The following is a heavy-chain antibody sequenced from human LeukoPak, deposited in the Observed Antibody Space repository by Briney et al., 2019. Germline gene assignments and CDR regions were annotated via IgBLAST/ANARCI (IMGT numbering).Heavy chain of an antibody. J-gene: IGHJ4*02. CDR3: AKVAPHIAVAMGRNYYFDY. D-gene: IGHD6-19*01. CDR1: GFTFSSYA. V-gene: IGHV3-23*01. Sequence: GGSLRLSCAASGFTFSSYAMSWVRQAPGKGLEWVSAISGSGGSTYYADSVKGRFTISRDNSKNTLYLQMNSLRAEDTAVYYCAKVAPHIAVAMGRNYYFDYWGQGTLVTVSS. CDR2: ISGSGGST.